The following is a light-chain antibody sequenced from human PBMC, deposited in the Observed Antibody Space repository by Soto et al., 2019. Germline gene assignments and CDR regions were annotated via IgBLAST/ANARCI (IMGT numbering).Light chain of an antibody. V-gene: IGLV2-8*01. CDR2: EVS. J-gene: IGLJ1*01. CDR3: SSYAGSNNYV. CDR1: SSDVGGYNY. Sequence: QSALTQPPSASGSPGQSVTISWTGTSSDVGGYNYVSWYQQHPGKAPKLMIYEVSKRPSGVPDRFSGSKSGNTASLTVSGLEPEDEADYYWSSYAGSNNYVFGTGTKVTVL.